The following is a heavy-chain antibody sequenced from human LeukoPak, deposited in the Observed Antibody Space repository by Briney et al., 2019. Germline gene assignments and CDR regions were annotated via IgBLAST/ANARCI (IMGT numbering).Heavy chain of an antibody. J-gene: IGHJ5*02. CDR1: GGSISSYY. V-gene: IGHV4-59*12. D-gene: IGHD6-6*01. Sequence: PSETLSLTCTVSGGSISSYYWSSIRQPPGKGLEWIGYIHYSGSTNYNPSLKSRVTISVETSKNQFSLKLSSVTAADTAVYYCTRGLGPSAMFDPWGQGTLVTVSS. CDR3: TRGLGPSAMFDP. CDR2: IHYSGST.